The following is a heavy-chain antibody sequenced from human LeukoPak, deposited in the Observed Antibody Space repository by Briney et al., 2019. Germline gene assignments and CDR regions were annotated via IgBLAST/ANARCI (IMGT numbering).Heavy chain of an antibody. CDR1: GGSISSYY. V-gene: IGHV4-4*09. Sequence: SETLSLTRTVSGGSISSYYWSWIRQPPGKGLEWIGYIYTSGSTNYNPSLKSRVTIPVDTSKNQFSLKLSSVTAADTAVYYCARYGSGWVFDYWGQGTLVTVSS. J-gene: IGHJ4*02. CDR2: IYTSGST. D-gene: IGHD3-10*01. CDR3: ARYGSGWVFDY.